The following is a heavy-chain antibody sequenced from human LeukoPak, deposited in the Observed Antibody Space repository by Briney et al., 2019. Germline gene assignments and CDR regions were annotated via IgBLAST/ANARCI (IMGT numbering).Heavy chain of an antibody. J-gene: IGHJ5*02. V-gene: IGHV4-34*01. Sequence: PSETLSLTCAVYGGSFSGYYWSWIRQPPGKGLEWIGEINHSGSTNYNPSLKSRVTISVDTSKNQFSLKLSSVTAADTAVYYCAREEASKSHNWFDPWGQGTLVTVSS. CDR2: INHSGST. CDR3: AREEASKSHNWFDP. CDR1: GGSFSGYY.